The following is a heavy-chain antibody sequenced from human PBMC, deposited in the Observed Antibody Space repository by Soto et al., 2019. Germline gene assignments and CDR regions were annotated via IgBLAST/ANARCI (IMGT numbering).Heavy chain of an antibody. J-gene: IGHJ5*02. V-gene: IGHV4-31*03. CDR1: GGSISSGGYY. Sequence: PSETLSLTCTVSGGSISSGGYYWSWIRQHPGKGLEWIGYIYYSGSTYYNPSLKSRVTISVDTSKNQFSLKPSSVTAADTAVYYCAREPSGYCTNGVCPGVWFDPWGQGTLVTVSS. CDR2: IYYSGST. CDR3: AREPSGYCTNGVCPGVWFDP. D-gene: IGHD2-8*01.